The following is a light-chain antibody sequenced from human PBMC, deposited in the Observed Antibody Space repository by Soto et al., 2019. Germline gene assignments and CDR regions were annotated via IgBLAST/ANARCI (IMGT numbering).Light chain of an antibody. CDR2: DAS. Sequence: EIVLTQSPATLSLSPGERATLSCRASQSVSRYLAWYQQKPAQAPRLLIYDASNRATGIPARFSASGSGTDFTLTISSLEPEDFAVYYCQQRSNWPPTFGQGTRLEIK. J-gene: IGKJ5*01. CDR3: QQRSNWPPT. V-gene: IGKV3-11*01. CDR1: QSVSRY.